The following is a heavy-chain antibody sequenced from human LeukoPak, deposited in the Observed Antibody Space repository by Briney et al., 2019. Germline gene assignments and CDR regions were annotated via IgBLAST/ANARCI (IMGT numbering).Heavy chain of an antibody. Sequence: GGSLRLSCTVSGFTFSNYAMGWVRQAPGKGLEWVSLISGSGGSTYYADSVKGRFTISRDNSKNTLYLQMNSLGAEDTAVYYCAKAGVGTDTAMTDYWGQGTLVTVSS. CDR1: GFTFSNYA. D-gene: IGHD5-18*01. CDR3: AKAGVGTDTAMTDY. V-gene: IGHV3-23*01. J-gene: IGHJ4*02. CDR2: ISGSGGST.